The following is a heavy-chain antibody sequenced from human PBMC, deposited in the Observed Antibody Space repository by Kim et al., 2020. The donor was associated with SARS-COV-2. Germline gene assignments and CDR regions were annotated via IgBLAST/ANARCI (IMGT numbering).Heavy chain of an antibody. CDR3: ARDSFGYYGSGRIYAFDS. CDR1: GDSVSSNSAA. CDR2: TYYRSKWYN. D-gene: IGHD3-10*01. Sequence: SQTLSLTCAISGDSVSSNSAAWNWIRQSPSRGLEWLGRTYYRSKWYNDYAVSVKSRITINPDTSKNQFSLQLNSVTPEDTAVYYCARDSFGYYGSGRIYAFDSWGQGTLVTVSS. V-gene: IGHV6-1*01. J-gene: IGHJ4*02.